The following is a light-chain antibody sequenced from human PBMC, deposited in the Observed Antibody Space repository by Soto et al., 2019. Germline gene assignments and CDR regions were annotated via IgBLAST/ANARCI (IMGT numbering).Light chain of an antibody. CDR2: AAS. Sequence: DIQMTQSPSSLSASVGDRVTITCRASQAIYNYLAWYQQKPGKVPTLLISAASTLQSGVPSRFSGSGSGTDFTPTISSLQPEDVATYYCQKFSAVPTFGGGTKVEI. CDR3: QKFSAVPT. J-gene: IGKJ4*01. V-gene: IGKV1-27*01. CDR1: QAIYNY.